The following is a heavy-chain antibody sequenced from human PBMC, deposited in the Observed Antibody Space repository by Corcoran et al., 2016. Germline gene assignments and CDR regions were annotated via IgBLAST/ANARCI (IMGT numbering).Heavy chain of an antibody. V-gene: IGHV3-30*18. J-gene: IGHJ3*01. CDR1: GFTFSSYA. D-gene: IGHD3-22*01. CDR2: ISYDGGNK. CDR3: GKVWVGYYYDISGPNDAFDV. Sequence: QVQLVESGGGVVQSGRSLRLSCVASGFTFSSYAMHWVRQAPGKGLEWVAVISYDGGNKDYVYCVKGRFTISRDNSKNTLSLQMNSLRAEDTAVYYCGKVWVGYYYDISGPNDAFDVWGQGTMVTVSS.